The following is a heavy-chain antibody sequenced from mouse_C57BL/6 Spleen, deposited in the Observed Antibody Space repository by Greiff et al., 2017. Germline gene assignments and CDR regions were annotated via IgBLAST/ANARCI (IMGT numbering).Heavy chain of an antibody. J-gene: IGHJ4*01. CDR3: ARSEGSSYVYYSKGY. CDR1: GYTLTSYW. Sequence: QVQLQQPGAELVRPGYSVKLSCKASGYTLTSYWMHWVKQRPGQGLEWIGMIHPNSGSTNYNEKLQSKATWTVDQSSSTAYMPLSSLTSEDSAVYYCARSEGSSYVYYSKGYWGQGTSVTVSS. D-gene: IGHD1-1*01. CDR2: IHPNSGST. V-gene: IGHV1-64*01.